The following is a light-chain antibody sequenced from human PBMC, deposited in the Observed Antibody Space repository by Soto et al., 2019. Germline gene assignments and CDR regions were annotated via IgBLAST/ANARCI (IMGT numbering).Light chain of an antibody. J-gene: IGKJ3*01. V-gene: IGKV3-15*01. CDR1: QSVSSS. CDR3: QQHNKWPLFT. Sequence: EVVITQPPATLSVSPGERATLSCRASQSVSSSLAWYQLRPGQAPRLLIYGASTRATGIPARFSGSGSGTEFTLTISSLQSEDFALYYCQQHNKWPLFTFGPGTRVDIK. CDR2: GAS.